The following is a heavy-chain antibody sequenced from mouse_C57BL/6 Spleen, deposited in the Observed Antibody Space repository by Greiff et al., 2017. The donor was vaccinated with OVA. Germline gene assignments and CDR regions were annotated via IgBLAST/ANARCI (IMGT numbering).Heavy chain of an antibody. CDR2: INPNNGGT. D-gene: IGHD1-1*01. CDR3: AREDYGSSYDAMDY. V-gene: IGHV1-18*01. Sequence: VQLQQSGPELVKPGASVKIPCKASGCTFTDYNMDWVKQSHGKSLEWIGDINPNNGGTIYNQKFKGKATLTVDKSSSTAYMELRSLTSEDTAVYYCAREDYGSSYDAMDYWGQGTSVTVSS. J-gene: IGHJ4*01. CDR1: GCTFTDYN.